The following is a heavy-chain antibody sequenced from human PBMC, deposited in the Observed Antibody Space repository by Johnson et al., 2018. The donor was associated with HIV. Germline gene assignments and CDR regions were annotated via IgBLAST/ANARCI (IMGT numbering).Heavy chain of an antibody. V-gene: IGHV3-66*01. D-gene: IGHD2-15*01. Sequence: VQLVESGGGVVQPGRSLRLSCAASGFTVSSNYMSWVSQAPGTGLKWVAIIQSGGGTYHADSVKGRFTISRDNSKNSLYLQMNSLRAEDTAVYYCARACSGGSCYEEKSPDAFDIWGQGTMVTVSS. CDR2: IQSGGGT. CDR3: ARACSGGSCYEEKSPDAFDI. CDR1: GFTVSSNY. J-gene: IGHJ3*02.